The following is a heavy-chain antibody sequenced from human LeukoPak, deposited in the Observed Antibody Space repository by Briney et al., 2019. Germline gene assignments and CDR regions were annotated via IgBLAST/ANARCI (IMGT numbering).Heavy chain of an antibody. CDR2: IYHSGST. CDR3: ARGSLRVVTAILFEGSAGYFDL. V-gene: IGHV4-30-2*01. J-gene: IGHJ2*01. D-gene: IGHD2-21*02. CDR1: GGSISSGGYS. Sequence: SETLSLTCAVSGGSISSGGYSWSWIRQPPGKGLEWIGYIYHSGSTYYTPSLKSRVTISVDTSKNQFSLKLSSVTAADTAVYYCARGSLRVVTAILFEGSAGYFDLWGRGTLVTVSS.